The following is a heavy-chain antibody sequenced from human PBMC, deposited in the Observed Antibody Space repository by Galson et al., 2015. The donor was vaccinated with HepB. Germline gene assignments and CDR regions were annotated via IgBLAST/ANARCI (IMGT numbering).Heavy chain of an antibody. CDR2: INQSGGT. D-gene: IGHD2-15*01. J-gene: IGHJ6*02. Sequence: ETLSLTCAVYGGSFSIYYWTWIRQPPGRGLEWIGEINQSGGTNYNPSLKSRVTISLDSPKTQFSLRLSSVTAADTAVYYCARGPDWLLSSYYATDVWGQGTTVTVSS. CDR1: GGSFSIYY. V-gene: IGHV4-34*01. CDR3: ARGPDWLLSSYYATDV.